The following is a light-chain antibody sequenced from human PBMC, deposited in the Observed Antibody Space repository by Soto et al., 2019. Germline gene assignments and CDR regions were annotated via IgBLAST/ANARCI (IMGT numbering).Light chain of an antibody. J-gene: IGKJ1*01. CDR1: QGISNY. V-gene: IGKV1-27*01. Sequence: EIQMTLSPSSLSAPVGDRVTITCRASQGISNYLAWYQQKPGKVPKLLIYAASTLQSGVPSRFSGSGSGTEFTLTISSLQPEDVATYYCQKYNSAPRTFGQGTNVDTK. CDR3: QKYNSAPRT. CDR2: AAS.